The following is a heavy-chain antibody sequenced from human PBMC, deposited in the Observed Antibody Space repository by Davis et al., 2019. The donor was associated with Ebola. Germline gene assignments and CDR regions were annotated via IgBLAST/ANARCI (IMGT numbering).Heavy chain of an antibody. CDR2: ISGSADRT. Sequence: PGGSLRLSCAVSGFSFSNFDMYWVRQAPGKGLEWVSSISGSADRTYYADSVKGRFIISRDNSKYMVYLQMDSLRAEDTAVYYCVPSVGGQGSLVTVSS. CDR3: VPSV. J-gene: IGHJ4*02. CDR1: GFSFSNFD. V-gene: IGHV3-23*01.